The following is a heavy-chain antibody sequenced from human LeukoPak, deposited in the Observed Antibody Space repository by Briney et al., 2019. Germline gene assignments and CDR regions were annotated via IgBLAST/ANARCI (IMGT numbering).Heavy chain of an antibody. CDR2: IYYSGST. J-gene: IGHJ4*02. D-gene: IGHD3-9*01. Sequence: SETVSLTCTVSGGSISSYYWSWIRQPPGKGLEWIGYIYYSGSTNYNPSLKSRVTISVDTSKNQFSLKLSSVTAADTAVYYCARDGYDILTGPGFDYWGQGTLVTVSS. CDR3: ARDGYDILTGPGFDY. V-gene: IGHV4-59*01. CDR1: GGSISSYY.